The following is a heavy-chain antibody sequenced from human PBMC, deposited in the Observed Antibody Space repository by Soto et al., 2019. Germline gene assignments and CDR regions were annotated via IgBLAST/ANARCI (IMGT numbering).Heavy chain of an antibody. V-gene: IGHV3-48*02. CDR1: GFTFRSYS. Sequence: EVQLVESGGGLVQPGGSLRLSCAASGFTFRSYSINWVRQAPGKGLEWVSYISSSSRIISYADSVKGRFTISRDNAKNSLYLEMNSLRDEDTALYYCARDYAYAFDIWGQGTMVTASS. CDR3: ARDYAYAFDI. D-gene: IGHD3-16*01. J-gene: IGHJ3*02. CDR2: ISSSSRII.